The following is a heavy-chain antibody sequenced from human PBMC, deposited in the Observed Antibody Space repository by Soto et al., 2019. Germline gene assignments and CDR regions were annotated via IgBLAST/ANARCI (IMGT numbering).Heavy chain of an antibody. Sequence: PSETLSLTCTVSGGSISSSSYYWGWIRQPPGKGLEWIGSINHRGSTYYNPSLKSRVTISLDMSRNQFSLTLNSVTAADTAVYYCVGGTYNFDYWGQGTPVTVSS. V-gene: IGHV4-39*01. CDR2: INHRGST. CDR1: GGSISSSSYY. D-gene: IGHD4-4*01. J-gene: IGHJ4*02. CDR3: VGGTYNFDY.